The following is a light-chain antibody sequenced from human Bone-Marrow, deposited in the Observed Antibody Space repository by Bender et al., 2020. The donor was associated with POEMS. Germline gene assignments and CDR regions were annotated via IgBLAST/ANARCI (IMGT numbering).Light chain of an antibody. CDR3: VAWDARLNGWV. Sequence: QSVLTQPPSVSGTPGQRVTISCSGSGSNIGGYPVNWYQQLPGTAPRLLIYTNNERPSGVPYRFSGYKSGTSASLAITGIKSDDEAIYFCVAWDARLNGWVFGGGTKLTVL. CDR1: GSNIGGYP. J-gene: IGLJ3*02. CDR2: TNN. V-gene: IGLV1-44*01.